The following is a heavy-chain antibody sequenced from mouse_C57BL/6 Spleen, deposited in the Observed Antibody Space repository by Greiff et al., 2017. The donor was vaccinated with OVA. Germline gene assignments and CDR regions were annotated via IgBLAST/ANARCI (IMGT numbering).Heavy chain of an antibody. CDR2: FNPYNGGT. J-gene: IGHJ1*03. Sequence: VQLKESGPVLVKPGASVTMSCKASGYTFTDYYMNWVKQSHGKSLEWIGVFNPYNGGTSYNQTFKGKATMTVDKSSSTAYMELNSLTSEDSAVYYCARVGNYDGGYFDVWGTGTTVTVSS. V-gene: IGHV1-19*01. CDR3: ARVGNYDGGYFDV. CDR1: GYTFTDYY. D-gene: IGHD2-3*01.